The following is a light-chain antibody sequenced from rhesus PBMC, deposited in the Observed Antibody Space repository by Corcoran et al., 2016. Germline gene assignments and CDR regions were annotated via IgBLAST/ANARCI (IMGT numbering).Light chain of an antibody. J-gene: IGKJ4*01. CDR3: QQGNSHPLA. V-gene: IGKV1-32*02. Sequence: DIQMSQSPSFLSASVGDRVTFTCRASHGTDRDPHWYQQKPGKAPKSLISKGNRLESGVPSRFSGIGSGTGLTLTVSSVEPEDFATYSCQQGNSHPLAVGVGTKVE. CDR1: HGTDRD. CDR2: KGN.